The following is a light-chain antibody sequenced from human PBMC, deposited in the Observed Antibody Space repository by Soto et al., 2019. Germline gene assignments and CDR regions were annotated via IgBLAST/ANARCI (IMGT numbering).Light chain of an antibody. CDR1: NSDVGGYNY. Sequence: QSALTQPASVSGSPGQSITISCTGTNSDVGGYNYVSWYQHHPGTAPKLMICDVSNRPSGISNRFSGSKSGNTASLTISGLQAEDEADYYCCSYSGSTNPYVFGTGTKLTVL. J-gene: IGLJ1*01. V-gene: IGLV2-14*03. CDR3: CSYSGSTNPYV. CDR2: DVS.